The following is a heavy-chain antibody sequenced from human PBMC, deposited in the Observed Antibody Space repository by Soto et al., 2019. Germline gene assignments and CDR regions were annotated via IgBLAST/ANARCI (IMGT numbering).Heavy chain of an antibody. CDR1: GFTVSSNH. V-gene: IGHV3-53*02. CDR3: AADAKGIPLDY. Sequence: EVQLVETGGDLIQPGGSLRLSCAVSGFTVSSNHMSWVRQAPGKGLEWVSIIDGGGRTYYADSVKGRFTISIDTSKSTLFLQMNSLRDEASAVYYCAADAKGIPLDYWGQGTLVTVSS. J-gene: IGHJ4*02. CDR2: IDGGGRT.